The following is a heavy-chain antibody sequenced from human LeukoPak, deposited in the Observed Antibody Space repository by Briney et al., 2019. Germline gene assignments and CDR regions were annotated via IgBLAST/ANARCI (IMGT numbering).Heavy chain of an antibody. CDR3: ARTYYYDTSGYAQAFDI. J-gene: IGHJ3*02. V-gene: IGHV1-69*04. Sequence: SLKVSCKASGDTFSSYAINWVRQAPGQGLAWMGRINPSFGIATYGQNFQGRVTVTADKSTSTAYMELSSLRSEDTAVYYCARTYYYDTSGYAQAFDIWGQGTMVTVSS. D-gene: IGHD3-22*01. CDR2: INPSFGIA. CDR1: GDTFSSYA.